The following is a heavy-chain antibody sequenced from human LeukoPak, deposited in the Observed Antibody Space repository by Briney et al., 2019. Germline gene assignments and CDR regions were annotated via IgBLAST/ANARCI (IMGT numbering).Heavy chain of an antibody. D-gene: IGHD2-2*01. CDR3: ARGRYCTATACYGGDAFDI. V-gene: IGHV4-4*07. CDR1: GTPVNTYY. J-gene: IGHJ3*02. Sequence: SETLSLTCTVSGTPVNTYYWSWIRQPAGRGLEWIGRICTRGHTNYSPSLKSRVSMSVDTSKSQFSPRLSSVTAADTAVYYCARGRYCTATACYGGDAFDIWGQGTVVTVSS. CDR2: ICTRGHT.